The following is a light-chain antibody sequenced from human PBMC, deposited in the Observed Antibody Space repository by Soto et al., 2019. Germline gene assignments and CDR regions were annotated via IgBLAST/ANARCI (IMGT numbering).Light chain of an antibody. CDR2: YDS. Sequence: SYELTQPPSVSVAPGKTARITCXXNXIGSKSVHWYQQKPGQAPVMVIYYDSDRPSGIPERFSGSNSGNTATLTISRVEAGDEADYYCQVWESSSDHPGVFGGGTKVTVL. J-gene: IGLJ2*01. CDR1: XIGSKS. CDR3: QVWESSSDHPGV. V-gene: IGLV3-21*01.